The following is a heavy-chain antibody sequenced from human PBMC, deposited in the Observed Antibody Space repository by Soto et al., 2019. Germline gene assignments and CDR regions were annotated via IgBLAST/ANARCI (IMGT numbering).Heavy chain of an antibody. V-gene: IGHV4-39*01. D-gene: IGHD6-6*01. Sequence: RSLTCTVSGGSISSSSYYWGWIRQPPGKGLEWIGSIYYSGSTYYNPSLKSRVTISVDTSKNQFSLKLSSVTAADTAVYYCASVGQLRWFDPWGQGTLVTVSS. CDR1: GGSISSSSYY. CDR3: ASVGQLRWFDP. CDR2: IYYSGST. J-gene: IGHJ5*02.